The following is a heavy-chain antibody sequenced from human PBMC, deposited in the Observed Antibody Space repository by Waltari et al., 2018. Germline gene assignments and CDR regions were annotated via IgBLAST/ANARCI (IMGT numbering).Heavy chain of an antibody. CDR3: TSDHGLSWPLD. CDR2: IYRGGET. D-gene: IGHD6-13*01. Sequence: EVHLVESGGGLVHPGDSVRLSCAASGVIVSNNYMSWVRQPPGKGVEWVSVIYRGGETYCADSVKGRFTISRDNSKNTLDLQMNTVRAEDTAVYYCTSDHGLSWPLDWGQGTMVTVSS. V-gene: IGHV3-53*01. J-gene: IGHJ4*02. CDR1: GVIVSNNY.